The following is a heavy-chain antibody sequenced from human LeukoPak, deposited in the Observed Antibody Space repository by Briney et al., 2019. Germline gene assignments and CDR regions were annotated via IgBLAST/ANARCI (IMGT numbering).Heavy chain of an antibody. J-gene: IGHJ4*02. D-gene: IGHD6-19*01. CDR3: ARGMGIAVAGYFDY. V-gene: IGHV4-34*01. Sequence: SETLSLTCAVYGGSFSGYYWSWIRQPPGKGLEWIGEINHSGSTNYNPSLKSRVTISVDTSKNQFSLKLSSVTAADTAVYYCARGMGIAVAGYFDYWGRGTLVTVSS. CDR1: GGSFSGYY. CDR2: INHSGST.